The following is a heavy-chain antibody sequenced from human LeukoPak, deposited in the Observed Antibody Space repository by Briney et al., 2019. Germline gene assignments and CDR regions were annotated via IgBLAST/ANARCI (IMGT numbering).Heavy chain of an antibody. CDR3: ARKHYNWNDALDY. CDR1: GFTFSSYA. CDR2: ISSSGSTI. Sequence: SGGSLRLSCAASGFTFSSYAMSWVRQAPGKGLEWVSYISSSGSTIYYADSVKGRFTISRDNAKNSLYLQMNSLRAEDTAVYYCARKHYNWNDALDYWGQGTLVTASS. D-gene: IGHD1-1*01. V-gene: IGHV3-48*04. J-gene: IGHJ4*02.